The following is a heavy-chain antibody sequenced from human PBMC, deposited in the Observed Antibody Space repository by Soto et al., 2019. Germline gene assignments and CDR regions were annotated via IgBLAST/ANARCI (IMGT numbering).Heavy chain of an antibody. D-gene: IGHD4-17*01. Sequence: QVQLVESGGGLVKPGGSLRLSCAASGFTFSDYYMSWIRQAPGKGLEWVSYISSSSSYTNYADSVKGRFTISRDNAKNSLYRQMNSLRAEDTAVYYCARAGIDYGDYYFDYWGQGTLVTVSS. CDR3: ARAGIDYGDYYFDY. J-gene: IGHJ4*02. CDR1: GFTFSDYY. CDR2: ISSSSSYT. V-gene: IGHV3-11*05.